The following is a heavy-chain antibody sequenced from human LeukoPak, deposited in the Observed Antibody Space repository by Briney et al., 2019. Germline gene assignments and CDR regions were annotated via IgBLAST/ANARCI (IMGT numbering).Heavy chain of an antibody. J-gene: IGHJ4*02. D-gene: IGHD1-26*01. V-gene: IGHV3-21*01. Sequence: GGSLRLSCAASGFTFSSYSMNWVRQAPGKGVEWVSSISSSSSYIYYADSVKGRFTISRDNAKNSLYLQMNSLRAEDTAVYYCASWYSGSYYLQSWGQGTLVTVPS. CDR3: ASWYSGSYYLQS. CDR2: ISSSSSYI. CDR1: GFTFSSYS.